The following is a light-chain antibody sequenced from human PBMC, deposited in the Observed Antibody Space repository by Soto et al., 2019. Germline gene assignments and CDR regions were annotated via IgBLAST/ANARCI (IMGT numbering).Light chain of an antibody. V-gene: IGLV1-40*01. Sequence: QCLLTQPPSVSGAPGQRFTISCTGSSSNIGAGYDVHWYQQLPGTAPKLLIYGNSNRPSGVPDRFSGSKSGTSASLAITGLQAEDEADYYCCSYVGSYISVFGTGTKVTVL. CDR1: SSNIGAGYD. CDR3: CSYVGSYISV. CDR2: GNS. J-gene: IGLJ1*01.